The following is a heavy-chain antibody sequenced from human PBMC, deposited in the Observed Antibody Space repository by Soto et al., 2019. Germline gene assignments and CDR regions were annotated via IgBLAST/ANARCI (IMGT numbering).Heavy chain of an antibody. V-gene: IGHV3-30*03. CDR1: GFTFSSYG. Sequence: QVQLVESGGGVVQPGRSLRLSCAASGFTFSSYGMHWARQVPGEGLEWVAVISYDGNRKYYAYSVKGRFTISRDFSKNPVDLHMTSLSAEDTAVYFCARKGYGGRWSLDYWGQGILVTVSS. CDR3: ARKGYGGRWSLDY. D-gene: IGHD6-13*01. CDR2: ISYDGNRK. J-gene: IGHJ4*02.